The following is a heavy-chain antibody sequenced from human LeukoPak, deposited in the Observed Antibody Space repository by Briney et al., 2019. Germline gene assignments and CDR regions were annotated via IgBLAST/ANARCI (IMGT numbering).Heavy chain of an antibody. J-gene: IGHJ5*02. CDR1: GGSISSSSYY. CDR2: IYYSGST. V-gene: IGHV4-39*01. CDR3: ARRWRCSSTSCYTNLFDP. Sequence: SETLSLTCTVSGGSISSSSYYWGWIRQPPGKGLEWIGSIYYSGSTYYNPSLKSRVTISVDTSKNQFSLKLSSVTAADTAVYYCARRWRCSSTSCYTNLFDPWGQGTLVTVSS. D-gene: IGHD2-2*02.